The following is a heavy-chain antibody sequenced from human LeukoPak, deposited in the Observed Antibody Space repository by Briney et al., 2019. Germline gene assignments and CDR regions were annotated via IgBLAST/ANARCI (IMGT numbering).Heavy chain of an antibody. CDR2: IYHSGST. V-gene: IGHV4-30-2*01. D-gene: IGHD3-16*01. J-gene: IGHJ3*02. Sequence: SETLSLTCTVSGGSISSGDYYWSWIRQPPGKGLEWIGYIYHSGSTYYNPSLKSRVIISVDTSKNQFSLKLSSVTAADTAVYYCARRGRRGYPLDAFDIWGQGTMVTVSS. CDR3: ARRGRRGYPLDAFDI. CDR1: GGSISSGDYY.